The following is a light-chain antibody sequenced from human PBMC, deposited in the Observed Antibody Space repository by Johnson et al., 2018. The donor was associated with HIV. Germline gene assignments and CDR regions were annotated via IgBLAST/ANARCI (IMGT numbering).Light chain of an antibody. CDR2: ENN. CDR1: SPNIGNNY. CDR3: GTWDKSLNTGAV. J-gene: IGLJ1*01. V-gene: IGLV1-51*02. Sequence: QSVLTQPPSVSAAQGQKVTISCSGSSPNIGNNYVSWYQELPGTALKLLIYENNKRPSGIPDRFSGSKSGTSATLGITALHTEDEADYYCGTWDKSLNTGAVFGTGTKVTVL.